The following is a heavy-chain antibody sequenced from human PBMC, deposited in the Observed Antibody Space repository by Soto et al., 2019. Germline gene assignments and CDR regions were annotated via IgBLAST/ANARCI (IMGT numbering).Heavy chain of an antibody. V-gene: IGHV3-23*01. CDR1: GFTFSSYA. CDR2: ISGSGGST. Sequence: EVQLLASGGGLVQPGGSLRLSCAASGFTFSSYAMSWVRQAPGTGLEWVSAISGSGGSTYYADSVKGRFTISGDNSKNTLNLRINSVGAEDTGVYYGAGVAALCVYWGQGPLVNVSA. J-gene: IGHJ4*02. CDR3: AGVAALCVY. D-gene: IGHD6-19*01.